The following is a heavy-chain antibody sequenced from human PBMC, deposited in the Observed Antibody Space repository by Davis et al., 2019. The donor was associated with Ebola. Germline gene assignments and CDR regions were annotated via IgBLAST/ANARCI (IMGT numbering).Heavy chain of an antibody. V-gene: IGHV1-69*04. Sequence: SVKVSCKASGGTFSSYAISWVRQAPGQGLEWMGRIIPILGIANYAQKFQGRVTITADESTSTAYMELSSLRSEDTAVYYCARDRGSSFGMDVWGQGTTVTVSS. CDR3: ARDRGSSFGMDV. CDR2: IIPILGIA. CDR1: GGTFSSYA. J-gene: IGHJ6*02. D-gene: IGHD2-15*01.